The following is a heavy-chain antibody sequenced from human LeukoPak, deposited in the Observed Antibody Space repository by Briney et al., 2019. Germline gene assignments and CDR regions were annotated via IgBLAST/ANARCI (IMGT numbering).Heavy chain of an antibody. V-gene: IGHV5-51*01. J-gene: IGHJ6*02. CDR1: GYSFASYW. Sequence: GESLKISCKGSGYSFASYWIAWVRQMPGKGLEWMGIIYPGDSDTRYSPSFQGQVTISADKSISTAYLQWSSLKASDTAMYYCARSYYYDSSGYYYYGMDVWGQGTTVTVSS. CDR3: ARSYYYDSSGYYYYGMDV. D-gene: IGHD3-22*01. CDR2: IYPGDSDT.